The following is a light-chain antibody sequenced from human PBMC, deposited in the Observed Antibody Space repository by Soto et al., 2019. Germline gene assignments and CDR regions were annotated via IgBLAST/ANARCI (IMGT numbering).Light chain of an antibody. CDR1: QNIRNL. CDR3: QQYNTYAT. V-gene: IGKV1-5*01. J-gene: IGKJ5*01. Sequence: DIQLTQSHSTLSAGVGDRVTITVRASQNIRNLLAWYQQKPGKAPKPLIYDASTLKTGVPSRFSGSGSGSEFNFTITGLQPDDFATYFCQQYNTYATFGQGTRLEIK. CDR2: DAS.